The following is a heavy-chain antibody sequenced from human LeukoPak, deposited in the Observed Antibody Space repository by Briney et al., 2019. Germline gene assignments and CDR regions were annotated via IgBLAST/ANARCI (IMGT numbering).Heavy chain of an antibody. CDR1: GFTFSSYA. CDR2: ISGSGGRT. Sequence: LTGGSLRLSCAASGFTFSSYAMSWVRQAPGKGLEWVSAISGSGGRTYYADSVKGRFTISRDNSKNMLYLQMNSLRAEDTAVYYCAKTDSSDYSYHFHYWGQGTLVTVSS. CDR3: AKTDSSDYSYHFHY. J-gene: IGHJ4*02. V-gene: IGHV3-23*01. D-gene: IGHD3-22*01.